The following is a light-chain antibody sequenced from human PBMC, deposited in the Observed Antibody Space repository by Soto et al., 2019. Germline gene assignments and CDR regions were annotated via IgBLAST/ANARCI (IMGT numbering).Light chain of an antibody. CDR3: CTSVGGHIWV. V-gene: IGLV2-23*02. J-gene: IGLJ3*02. CDR1: SSDVGSYDR. Sequence: QSALTQPASESGSPGQSIAISCTGTSSDVGSYDRVSWLQHHPGKSPTLVIFEVNQRPSGGSDRFSGSKSGNTASLTISGHEDEDEADYQCCTSVGGHIWVFGGGTKLTVL. CDR2: EVN.